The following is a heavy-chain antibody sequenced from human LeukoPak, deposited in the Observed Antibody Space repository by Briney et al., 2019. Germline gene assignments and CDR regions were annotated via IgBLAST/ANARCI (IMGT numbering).Heavy chain of an antibody. J-gene: IGHJ5*01. CDR1: GYSFTNSW. Sequence: GESLKISCKGSGYSFTNSWIAWVRLMPGKGLEWMGIIYPADSDIRYSPSFQGQVTISADKSINTAYLQWSSLKASDTAMYYCARQEYCSGGSCYTWFDSWGHGTLVTVSS. CDR2: IYPADSDI. V-gene: IGHV5-51*01. D-gene: IGHD2-15*01. CDR3: ARQEYCSGGSCYTWFDS.